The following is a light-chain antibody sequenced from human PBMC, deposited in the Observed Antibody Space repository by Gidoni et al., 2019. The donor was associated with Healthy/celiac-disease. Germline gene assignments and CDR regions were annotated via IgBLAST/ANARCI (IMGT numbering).Light chain of an antibody. CDR3: QQYYSYPRT. CDR1: QGISSN. CDR2: AAS. J-gene: IGKJ2*01. V-gene: IGKV1-8*01. Sequence: AIRITQSPSSLSASTGDRVTITCRASQGISSNLAWYQQKPGKAPKLLIYAASTLQSGVPSRFIGSGSGTDFTLTISCLQSEDFATYYCQQYYSYPRTFGQGTKLEIK.